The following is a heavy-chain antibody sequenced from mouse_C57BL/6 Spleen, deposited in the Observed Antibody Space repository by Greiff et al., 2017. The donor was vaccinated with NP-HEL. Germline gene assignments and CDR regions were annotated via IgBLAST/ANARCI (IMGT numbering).Heavy chain of an antibody. J-gene: IGHJ4*01. CDR1: GFTFSSYG. D-gene: IGHD2-3*01. CDR2: ISSGGSYT. V-gene: IGHV5-6*01. Sequence: VQLVESGGDLVKPGGSLKLSCAASGFTFSSYGMSWVRQTPDKRLEWVATISSGGSYTYYPDSVKGRFTISRDNAKNTLYLQMSSLKSEDTAMYYCARDDGYYGGNAMDYWGQGTSVTVSS. CDR3: ARDDGYYGGNAMDY.